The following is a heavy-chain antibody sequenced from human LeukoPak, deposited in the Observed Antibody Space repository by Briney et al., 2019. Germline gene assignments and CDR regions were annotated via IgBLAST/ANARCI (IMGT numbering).Heavy chain of an antibody. Sequence: GGSLRLSCAASGFTFSSYSMNWVRQAPGKGLEWVSYISSSSSTIYYADSVKGRFTISRDNAKNSLYLQMNSLRAEDTAVYYCARQSDTVAFDIWGQGTMVTVSS. D-gene: IGHD4-17*01. CDR3: ARQSDTVAFDI. J-gene: IGHJ3*02. CDR1: GFTFSSYS. CDR2: ISSSSSTI. V-gene: IGHV3-48*01.